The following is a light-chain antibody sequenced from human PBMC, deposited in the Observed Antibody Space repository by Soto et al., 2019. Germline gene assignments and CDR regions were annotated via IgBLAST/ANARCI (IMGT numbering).Light chain of an antibody. J-gene: IGKJ5*01. Sequence: DVVMSQSPLTLHVNPVEKASIYCRSSQILLYNNTYNYLDWYVQKPGQSPQLLTYFGSNRAPRVPDRFSGSGSGTDFTLKINRVEAEDVGTYYCMQALQSLTFGQGTRLEI. CDR1: QILLYNNTYNY. CDR3: MQALQSLT. CDR2: FGS. V-gene: IGKV2-28*01.